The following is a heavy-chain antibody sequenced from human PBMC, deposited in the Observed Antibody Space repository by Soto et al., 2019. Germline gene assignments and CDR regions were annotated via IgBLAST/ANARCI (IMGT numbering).Heavy chain of an antibody. CDR1: GFTFSSYG. J-gene: IGHJ1*01. V-gene: IGHV3-33*01. CDR2: IWYDGSNK. CDR3: ARVSGAYCGGDCYWEYFQH. D-gene: IGHD2-21*02. Sequence: GGSLRLPCAASGFTFSSYGMHWVRQAPGKGLEWVAVIWYDGSNKYYADSVKGRFTISRHNSKNTLYLQMNSLRAEDTAVYYYARVSGAYCGGDCYWEYFQHWGQGTLVTVSS.